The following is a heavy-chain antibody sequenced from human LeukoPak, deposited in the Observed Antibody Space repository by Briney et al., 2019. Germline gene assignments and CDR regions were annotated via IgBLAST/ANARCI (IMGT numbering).Heavy chain of an antibody. V-gene: IGHV4-39*07. CDR1: GGSISSNSYY. Sequence: PSETLSLTCTVSGGSISSNSYYWGWIRQPPGKGLEWIGSIYYSGSTDYNPSLKSRVTISVDTSKNQFSLKLRFVTAADTAVYYCARSPYDSSDNDWYFDLWGRGTLVTVSS. D-gene: IGHD3-22*01. CDR3: ARSPYDSSDNDWYFDL. J-gene: IGHJ2*01. CDR2: IYYSGST.